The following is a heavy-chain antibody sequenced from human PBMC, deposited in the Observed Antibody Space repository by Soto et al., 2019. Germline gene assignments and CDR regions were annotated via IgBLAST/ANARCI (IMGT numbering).Heavy chain of an antibody. J-gene: IGHJ4*02. CDR2: IWYDGSDK. V-gene: IGHV3-33*01. D-gene: IGHD6-19*01. Sequence: QVQLVESGGGVVQPGRSLRLSCAASGFTFSSYGMHWVRQAPGKGLEWVSVIWYDGSDKYYADSVKGRFTISRDNSKNTLYVQRNSLRAEDTAVYYCARDRYSSGWYDLDYWGEGTLVTVSS. CDR3: ARDRYSSGWYDLDY. CDR1: GFTFSSYG.